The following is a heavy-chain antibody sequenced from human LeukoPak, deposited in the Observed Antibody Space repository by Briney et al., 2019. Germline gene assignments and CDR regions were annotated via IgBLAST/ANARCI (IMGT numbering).Heavy chain of an antibody. V-gene: IGHV3-23*01. D-gene: IGHD3-10*01. CDR1: GFTFSSYG. J-gene: IGHJ6*03. CDR2: ISGSGGST. CDR3: AKGRDGSGSYGDYYYYMDV. Sequence: GGTLRLSCAASGFTFSSYGMSWVRQAPGKGLEWVSAISGSGGSTYYADSVKGRFTISRDNSKNTLYLQMNSLRAEDTAVYYCAKGRDGSGSYGDYYYYMDVWGKGTTVTISS.